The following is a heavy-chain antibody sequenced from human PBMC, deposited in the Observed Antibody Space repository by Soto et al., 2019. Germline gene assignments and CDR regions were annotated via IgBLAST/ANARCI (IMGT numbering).Heavy chain of an antibody. V-gene: IGHV3-53*04. J-gene: IGHJ3*02. CDR2: IYSGGST. CDR1: GFTVSSNY. Sequence: GGSLRLSCAASGFTVSSNYMSWVRQAPGKGLEWVSVIYSGGSTYYADSVKGRFTISRHNSKNTLYLQMNSLRAEDTAVYYCARVGMGGGVAATPDAFDIWGQGTMVTVSS. D-gene: IGHD2-15*01. CDR3: ARVGMGGGVAATPDAFDI.